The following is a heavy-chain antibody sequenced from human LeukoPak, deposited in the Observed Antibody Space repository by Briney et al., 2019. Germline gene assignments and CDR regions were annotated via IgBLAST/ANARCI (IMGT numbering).Heavy chain of an antibody. J-gene: IGHJ4*02. D-gene: IGHD1-26*01. V-gene: IGHV4-59*01. CDR2: IYYSGST. CDR3: ARKEVGATTFDY. Sequence: SETLSPTCTVSGGSISSYYWSWIRQPPGKGLEWIGYIYYSGSTNYNPSLKSRVTISVDTSKNQFSLKLSSVTAADTAVYYCARKEVGATTFDYWGQGTLVTVSS. CDR1: GGSISSYY.